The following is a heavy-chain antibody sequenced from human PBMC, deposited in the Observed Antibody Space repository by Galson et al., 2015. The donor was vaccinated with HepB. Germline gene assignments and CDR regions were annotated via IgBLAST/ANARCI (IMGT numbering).Heavy chain of an antibody. V-gene: IGHV1-2*02. CDR1: GYPFTGYY. CDR2: INPNSGGT. CDR3: ARASRPSGYNWFDP. J-gene: IGHJ5*02. D-gene: IGHD2-2*01. Sequence: CKASGYPFTGYYMHWVRQAPGQGLEWMGWINPNSGGTNYAQKFQGRVTMTRDTSISTAYMELSRLRSDDTAVYYCARASRPSGYNWFDPWGQGTLVTVSS.